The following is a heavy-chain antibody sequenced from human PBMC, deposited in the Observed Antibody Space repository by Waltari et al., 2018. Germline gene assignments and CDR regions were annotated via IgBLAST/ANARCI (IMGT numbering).Heavy chain of an antibody. D-gene: IGHD2-2*02. CDR2: ISGSGGRT. CDR1: GFTFSSYA. J-gene: IGHJ6*02. CDR3: AKALCSSTSCYTSYYGMDV. Sequence: EVQLLESGGGLVQPGGSLRLSCAASGFTFSSYAMSWVRQAPGKGGEWVSAISGSGGRTYNADSVKGRFTISRDNSKNTLYLQMNSLRAEDTAVYYCAKALCSSTSCYTSYYGMDVWGQGTTVTVSS. V-gene: IGHV3-23*01.